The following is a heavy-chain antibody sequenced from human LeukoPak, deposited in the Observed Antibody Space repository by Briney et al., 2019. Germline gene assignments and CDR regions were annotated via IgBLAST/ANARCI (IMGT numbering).Heavy chain of an antibody. CDR1: GYTFTSNA. CDR3: ARDASGYVVGDH. Sequence: ASVKVSCKASGYTFTSNAMHWVRQPPGQRLEWMGWINAGNTNTKYSQKFQGRITITRDISASTDYMELSSLRSEDTAVYYCARDASGYVVGDHWGQGTLVTVSS. D-gene: IGHD5-12*01. CDR2: INAGNTNT. J-gene: IGHJ4*02. V-gene: IGHV1-3*01.